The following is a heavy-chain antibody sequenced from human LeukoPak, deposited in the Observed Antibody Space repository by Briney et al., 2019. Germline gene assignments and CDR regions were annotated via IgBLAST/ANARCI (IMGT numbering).Heavy chain of an antibody. CDR1: GFTFSSYS. V-gene: IGHV3-21*01. Sequence: GGSLRLSCAASGFTFSSYSMNWVRQAPGKGLEWVSSISSSSSYIYYADSVKGRFTISRDNAKNSLYLQMNSLRAEDTAVYYCARAWEVTMVRGVIASDFDYWGQGTLVTVSP. CDR2: ISSSSSYI. D-gene: IGHD3-10*01. CDR3: ARAWEVTMVRGVIASDFDY. J-gene: IGHJ4*02.